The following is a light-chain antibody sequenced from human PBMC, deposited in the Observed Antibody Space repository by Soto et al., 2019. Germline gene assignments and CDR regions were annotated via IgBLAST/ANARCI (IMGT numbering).Light chain of an antibody. V-gene: IGLV2-23*01. CDR3: SSYAGSGTSDLV. CDR1: SSDVGSYNL. CDR2: EGS. J-gene: IGLJ2*01. Sequence: QSALTQPASVSGSPGQSITISCTGTSSDVGSYNLVSWYQQHPGKAPKLMIYEGSKRPSGVSDRFSGSKSGNTASLTISGLQAEDEADYYCSSYAGSGTSDLVFGGGTKLTVL.